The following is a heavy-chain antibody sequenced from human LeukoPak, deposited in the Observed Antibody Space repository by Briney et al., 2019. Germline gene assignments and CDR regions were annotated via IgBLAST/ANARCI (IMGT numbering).Heavy chain of an antibody. V-gene: IGHV3-33*08. CDR1: SSTFSSYY. CDR2: IWYDGSNK. D-gene: IGHD3-9*01. CDR3: ASDILTGLDAFDI. Sequence: LTLSCSTFSSTFSSYYMHGTRQAPAGGLYTLAVIWYDGSNKYYADSVKGRFTISRDNSKNTLYLQMNSLRAEDTAVYYCASDILTGLDAFDIRGKGPMVTVSS. J-gene: IGHJ3*02.